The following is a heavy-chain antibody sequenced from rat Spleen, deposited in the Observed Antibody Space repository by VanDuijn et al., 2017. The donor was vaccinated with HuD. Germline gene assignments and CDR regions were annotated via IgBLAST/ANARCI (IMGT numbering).Heavy chain of an antibody. CDR2: ISYDGSST. Sequence: EVQLVESDGGLVQPGRSLKLSCAASGFTFSDYYMAWVRQGPTKGLEWVARISYDGSSTFYRDSVKGRFTISRDNTKNTLYLQMDSLRSEDTATYYCASLMYTPDYLGVMDVWGQGASVTVSS. V-gene: IGHV5-29*01. D-gene: IGHD1-6*01. J-gene: IGHJ4*01. CDR3: ASLMYTPDYLGVMDV. CDR1: GFTFSDYY.